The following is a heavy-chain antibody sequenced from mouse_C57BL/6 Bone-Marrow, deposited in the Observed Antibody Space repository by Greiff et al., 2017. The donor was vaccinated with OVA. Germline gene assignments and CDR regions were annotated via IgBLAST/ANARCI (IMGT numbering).Heavy chain of an antibody. CDR3: VREDRNRFAY. CDR1: GFSFNTYA. CDR2: IRSKSNNYAT. V-gene: IGHV10-1*01. J-gene: IGHJ3*01. Sequence: EVKLVESGGGLVQPKGSLKLSCAASGFSFNTYAMNWVRQAPGKGLEWVARIRSKSNNYATYYADSVKDRFTISRDASESMLYLQMNNLKTEDTAMYYCVREDRNRFAYWGQGTLVTVSA.